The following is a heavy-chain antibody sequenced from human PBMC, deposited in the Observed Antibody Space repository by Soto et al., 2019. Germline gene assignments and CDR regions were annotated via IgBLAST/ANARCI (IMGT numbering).Heavy chain of an antibody. D-gene: IGHD4-17*01. J-gene: IGHJ6*02. CDR3: AWESHTTETKDYYYGMDV. V-gene: IGHV4-34*01. CDR1: GGSFSGYY. Sequence: SETLSLTCAVYGGSFSGYYWSWIRQPPGKGLEWVGEINHSGSTNYNPSLKSRVPISVDTSKNKIALQLSSVTGADTAEYYCAWESHTTETKDYYYGMDVWGQGTTVTVSS. CDR2: INHSGST.